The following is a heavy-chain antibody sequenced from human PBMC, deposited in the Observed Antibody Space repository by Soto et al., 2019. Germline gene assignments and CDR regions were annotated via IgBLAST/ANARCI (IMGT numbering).Heavy chain of an antibody. J-gene: IGHJ6*02. CDR2: IIPILGIA. V-gene: IGHV1-69*02. CDR3: ASLMSSGYYYGMDV. D-gene: IGHD3-10*01. CDR1: GGTFSSYT. Sequence: QVQLVHSGAEVKKHGSSVKVSCKASGGTFSSYTISWVRQAPGQGLEWMGRIIPILGIANYAQKFQGRVTITADKSTSTASMQLSSLRSEDTAVYYCASLMSSGYYYGMDVWGQGTTVTVSS.